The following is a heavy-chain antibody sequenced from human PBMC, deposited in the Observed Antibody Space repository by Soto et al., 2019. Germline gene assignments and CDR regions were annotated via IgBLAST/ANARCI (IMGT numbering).Heavy chain of an antibody. CDR3: ATKVVTAIGYFDY. CDR1: GGSISSSSYY. V-gene: IGHV4-39*01. J-gene: IGHJ4*02. Sequence: SETLSLTCTVSGGSISSSSYYWGWIRQPPGKGLEWIGSIYYSGSTYYNPSLKSRVTISVDTSKNQFSLKLSSVTAADTAVYYCATKVVTAIGYFDYWGQGTRVTVS. D-gene: IGHD2-21*02. CDR2: IYYSGST.